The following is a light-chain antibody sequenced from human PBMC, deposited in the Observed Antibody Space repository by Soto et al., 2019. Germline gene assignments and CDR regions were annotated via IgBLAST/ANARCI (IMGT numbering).Light chain of an antibody. V-gene: IGLV1-51*01. Sequence: QSVLTQPPSVSAAPGQKVTISCSGSSSNIGNNYVSWYQQLPGTAPKLLIYDNNKRPSGIPDRFSGSKSGTSGTLDITGLQTGDEAAYYCATWDGSLPAEVFGGGTKLTVL. CDR2: DNN. J-gene: IGLJ2*01. CDR3: ATWDGSLPAEV. CDR1: SSNIGNNY.